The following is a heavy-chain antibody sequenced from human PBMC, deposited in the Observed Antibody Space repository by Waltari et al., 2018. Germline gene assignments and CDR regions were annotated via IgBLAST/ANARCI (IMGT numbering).Heavy chain of an antibody. CDR3: ARDSSGRLW. D-gene: IGHD6-19*01. Sequence: QVQLVESGGGVVQPGRSLRLSCAASGFTFSSYGLHWVRQAPGKGLEWVAVIWYDGSNKYYADSVKGRFTISRDNSKNTLYLQMNSLRAEDTAVYYCARDSSGRLWWGQGTLVTVSS. CDR2: IWYDGSNK. J-gene: IGHJ4*02. V-gene: IGHV3-33*01. CDR1: GFTFSSYG.